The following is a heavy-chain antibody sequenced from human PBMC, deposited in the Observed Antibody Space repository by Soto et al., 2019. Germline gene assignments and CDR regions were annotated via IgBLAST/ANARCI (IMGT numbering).Heavy chain of an antibody. CDR2: ISSRSRTI. J-gene: IGHJ4*02. CDR1: GFTFSTYS. CDR3: VRNYRYGLDY. V-gene: IGHV3-48*02. Sequence: EVQLVESGGGLVQPGGSLRLSCAASGFTFSTYSMNWVRQAPEKGLEWVSYISSRSRTIYYADSVKGRFTISRDNAKNSLYLQMNSLRDGDTAVYYCVRNYRYGLDYWGQGTLVTVSP. D-gene: IGHD5-18*01.